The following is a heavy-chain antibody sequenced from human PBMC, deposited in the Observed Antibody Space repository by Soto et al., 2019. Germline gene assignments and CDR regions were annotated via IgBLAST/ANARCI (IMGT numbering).Heavy chain of an antibody. CDR1: GFTFSSYG. CDR3: AKEIDYSNYVLLDY. CDR2: ISYDGSNK. Sequence: QVQLVESGGGVVQPGRSLRLSCAASGFTFSSYGMHWVRQAPGKGLEWVAVISYDGSNKYYADSVKGRFTISRDNSKNTLYLQMNSPRAEDTAVYYCAKEIDYSNYVLLDYWGQGTLVTVSS. D-gene: IGHD4-4*01. J-gene: IGHJ4*02. V-gene: IGHV3-30*18.